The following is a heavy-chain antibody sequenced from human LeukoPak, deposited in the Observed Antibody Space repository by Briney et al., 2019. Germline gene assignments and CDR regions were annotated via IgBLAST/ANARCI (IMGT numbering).Heavy chain of an antibody. CDR3: ARAKFLSPTYYYDSSGSGLPLN. J-gene: IGHJ4*02. CDR2: IYYSGST. D-gene: IGHD3-22*01. Sequence: SETLSLTCTVSGGSISSSSYYWGWIRQPPGKGLAWIGGIYYSGSTYYNPSLKSRVTISVDTSKTQFSLKLSSVTAADTAVYYCARAKFLSPTYYYDSSGSGLPLNWGQGTLVTVSS. CDR1: GGSISSSSYY. V-gene: IGHV4-39*07.